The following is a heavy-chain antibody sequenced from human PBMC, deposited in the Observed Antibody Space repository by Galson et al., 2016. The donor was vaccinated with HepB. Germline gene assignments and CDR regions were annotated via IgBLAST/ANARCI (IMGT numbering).Heavy chain of an antibody. CDR2: IWYDGSKK. CDR3: ASGGSRGWGYYYYMDV. CDR1: GASISRDD. V-gene: IGHV3-33*07. D-gene: IGHD5-24*01. Sequence: LSLTCSVSGASISRDDNYWSWIRQASGKGLEWVAVIWYDGSKKGYVDAVKGRFTISRDNSKKMLYLEMNSLRPEDTAVYYCASGGSRGWGYYYYMDVWGKGTTVTVSS. J-gene: IGHJ6*03.